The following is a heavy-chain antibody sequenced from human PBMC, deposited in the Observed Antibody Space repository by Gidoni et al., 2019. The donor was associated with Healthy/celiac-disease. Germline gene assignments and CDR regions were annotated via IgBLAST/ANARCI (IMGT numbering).Heavy chain of an antibody. CDR3: ARHGVEAYDFWSGYYTGWFDP. CDR1: GGSISSRSYY. V-gene: IGHV4-39*01. J-gene: IGHJ5*02. D-gene: IGHD3-3*01. Sequence: QLQLQESGPGLVKPSETLSLTCTLSGGSISSRSYYLGWIRQPPGTGLEWIGSIYYSGSTYYNPSLKSRVTISVDTSKNQFSLKLSSVTAADTAVYYCARHGVEAYDFWSGYYTGWFDPWGQGTLVTVSS. CDR2: IYYSGST.